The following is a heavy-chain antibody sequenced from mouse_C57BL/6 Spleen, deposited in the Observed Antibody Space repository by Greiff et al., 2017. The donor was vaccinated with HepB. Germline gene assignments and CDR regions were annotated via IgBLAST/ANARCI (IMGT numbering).Heavy chain of an antibody. CDR2: IYPRSGNT. J-gene: IGHJ3*01. Sequence: QVQLKQSGAELARPGASVKLSCKASGYTFTSYGISWVKQRTGQGLEWIGEIYPRSGNTYYNEKFKGKATLTADKSSSTAYMELRSLTSEDSAVYFCASSRGAWFAYWGQGTLVTVSA. V-gene: IGHV1-81*01. D-gene: IGHD1-1*01. CDR3: ASSRGAWFAY. CDR1: GYTFTSYG.